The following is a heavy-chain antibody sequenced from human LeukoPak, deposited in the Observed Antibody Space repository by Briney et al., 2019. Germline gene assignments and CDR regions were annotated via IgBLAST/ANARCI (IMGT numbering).Heavy chain of an antibody. V-gene: IGHV4-39*01. D-gene: IGHD3-22*01. Sequence: SETLSLICTVSGVSISTNNYYWGWIRQPPGKGLEWIGSIYYSGSTYYNPSLRSRVTISIDTSKNQFSLKLSSVTAADTTVYYCARHSFPDYYDSSGYPNWFDPWGQGTLVTVSS. CDR1: GVSISTNNYY. CDR2: IYYSGST. CDR3: ARHSFPDYYDSSGYPNWFDP. J-gene: IGHJ5*02.